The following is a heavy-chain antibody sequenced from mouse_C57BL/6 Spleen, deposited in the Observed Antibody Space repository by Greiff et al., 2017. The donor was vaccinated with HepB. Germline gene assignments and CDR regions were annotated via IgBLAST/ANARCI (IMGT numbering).Heavy chain of an antibody. J-gene: IGHJ2*01. D-gene: IGHD1-1*01. CDR3: ARGYYGSSYYFDY. Sequence: VQLVESGAELVRPGASVKLSCKASGYTFTDYYINWVKQRPGQGLEWIARIYPGSGNTYYNEKFKGKATLTAEKSSSTAYMQLSSLTSEDSAVYFCARGYYGSSYYFDYWGQGTTLTVSS. V-gene: IGHV1-76*01. CDR1: GYTFTDYY. CDR2: IYPGSGNT.